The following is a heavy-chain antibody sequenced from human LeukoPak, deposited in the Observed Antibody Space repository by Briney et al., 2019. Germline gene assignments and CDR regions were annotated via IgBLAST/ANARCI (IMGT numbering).Heavy chain of an antibody. CDR1: GGSISSSNW. Sequence: RASGTLSLTCAVSGGSISSSNWWSWVRQPPGKGLEWIGEIYHSGSTNYNPSLKSRVTISVDTSKNQFSLNLMSVTAADTAVYYCTRDTGTTGEVKFDPWGQGTLVTVSS. CDR2: IYHSGST. CDR3: TRDTGTTGEVKFDP. V-gene: IGHV4-4*02. J-gene: IGHJ5*02. D-gene: IGHD4-17*01.